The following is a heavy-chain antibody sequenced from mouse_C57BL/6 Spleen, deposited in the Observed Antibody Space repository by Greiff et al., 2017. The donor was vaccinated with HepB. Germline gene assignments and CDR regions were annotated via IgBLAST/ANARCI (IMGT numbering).Heavy chain of an antibody. CDR2: ISYDGSN. Sequence: EVQLQQSGPGLVKPSQSLSLTCSVTGYSITSGYYWNWIRQFPGNKLEWMGYISYDGSNNFNPSLKNRISITRDTSKNQFFLKLNSVTTEDTATYYGARDDYEGYYAMDYWGQGTSVTVSS. CDR3: ARDDYEGYYAMDY. J-gene: IGHJ4*01. CDR1: GYSITSGYY. D-gene: IGHD1-1*01. V-gene: IGHV3-6*01.